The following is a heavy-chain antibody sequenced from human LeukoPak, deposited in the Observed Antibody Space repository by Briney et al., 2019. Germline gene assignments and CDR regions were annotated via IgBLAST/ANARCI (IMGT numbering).Heavy chain of an antibody. V-gene: IGHV4-61*02. Sequence: SQTLSLTCTVSGGSISSGNYYCSWIRQPAGKGLEWIGRIYTSGSTDYNPSLQNRVTISSDTSKQQFFLNLSSVTAADTAVYYCASGDGYFGMDVWGQGTTVTVSS. CDR2: IYTSGST. CDR3: ASGDGYFGMDV. J-gene: IGHJ6*02. CDR1: GGSISSGNYY. D-gene: IGHD2-21*01.